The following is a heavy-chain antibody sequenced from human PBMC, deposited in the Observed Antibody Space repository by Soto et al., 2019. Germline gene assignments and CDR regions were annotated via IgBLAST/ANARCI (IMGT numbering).Heavy chain of an antibody. CDR2: IIPIFGTA. J-gene: IGHJ4*02. D-gene: IGHD6-13*01. CDR3: ALYPRIIAAAVLDY. V-gene: IGHV1-69*12. Sequence: QVQLVQSGAAVKKPGSSVKVSCKASGGTFSSYAISWVRQAPGQGLEWMGGIIPIFGTANYAQKVQGRVTITADEPTSTAYMELSSLRSEDTAVYYCALYPRIIAAAVLDYWGQGTLVTVSS. CDR1: GGTFSSYA.